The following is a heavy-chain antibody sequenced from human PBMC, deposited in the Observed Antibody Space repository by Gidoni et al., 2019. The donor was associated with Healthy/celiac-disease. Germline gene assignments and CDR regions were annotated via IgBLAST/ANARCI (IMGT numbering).Heavy chain of an antibody. CDR2: ISYDGSNK. J-gene: IGHJ5*02. CDR1: GFTFSSYG. D-gene: IGHD3-22*01. Sequence: QVQLVESGGGVVQPGRSLRLSCAASGFTFSSYGMHWVRQAPGKGLEWVAVISYDGSNKYYADSVKGRFTISRDNSKNTLYLQMNSLRAEDTAVYYCAKDPPLLPSLFDPWGQGTLVTVSS. CDR3: AKDPPLLPSLFDP. V-gene: IGHV3-30*18.